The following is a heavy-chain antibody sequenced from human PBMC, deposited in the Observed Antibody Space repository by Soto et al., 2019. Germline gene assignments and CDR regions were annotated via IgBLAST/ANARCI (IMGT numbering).Heavy chain of an antibody. D-gene: IGHD2-2*01. CDR1: AFTFSSYG. Sequence: QVQLVESGGGVVQPGRSLRLSCAASAFTFSSYGMHWVRQAPGKGLEWVAVISYDGSNKYYAESVKGRFTISRDNSKNTLYMQLNSLRAEDTAVYYCSKDLNSYRTSIPDFWGQGTMVTVSS. J-gene: IGHJ4*02. CDR2: ISYDGSNK. CDR3: SKDLNSYRTSIPDF. V-gene: IGHV3-30*18.